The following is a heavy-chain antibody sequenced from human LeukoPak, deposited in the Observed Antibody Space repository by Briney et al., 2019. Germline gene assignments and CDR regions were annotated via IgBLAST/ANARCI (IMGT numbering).Heavy chain of an antibody. CDR1: GYTFTSYA. J-gene: IGHJ4*02. D-gene: IGHD1-26*01. CDR3: ARDTIGATPYFDY. Sequence: ASVKVSCKASGYTFTSYAMHWVRQAPGQRLEWMGWINAGNGNTKYSQKFQGRVTITRGTSASTAYMELSSLRSEDTAVYYCARDTIGATPYFDYWGQGTLVTVSS. V-gene: IGHV1-3*01. CDR2: INAGNGNT.